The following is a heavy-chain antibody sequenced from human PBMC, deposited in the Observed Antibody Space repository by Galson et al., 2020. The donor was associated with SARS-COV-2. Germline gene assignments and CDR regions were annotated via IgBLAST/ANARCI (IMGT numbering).Heavy chain of an antibody. V-gene: IGHV4-39*01. Sequence: SETLSLTCTVSGGSISSSSYYWGWIRQPPGKGLEWIGSIYYSGSTYYNPSLKSRVTISVDTSKNQFSLKLSSVTAADTAVYYCARHLHYYDFWSGYRFYYFDYWGQGTLVTVSS. D-gene: IGHD3-3*01. CDR2: IYYSGST. CDR1: GGSISSSSYY. J-gene: IGHJ4*02. CDR3: ARHLHYYDFWSGYRFYYFDY.